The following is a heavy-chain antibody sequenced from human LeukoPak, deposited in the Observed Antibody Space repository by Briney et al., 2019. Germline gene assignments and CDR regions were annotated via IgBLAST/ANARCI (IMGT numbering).Heavy chain of an antibody. CDR3: ARLGLEVGGPNWFDP. Sequence: GGSLRLSCAASGFTFDDYAMHWVRQAPGKGLEWVSGISWNSGSIGYADSVKGRFTISRDNAKNSLYLQMNSLRVEDTAVYYCARLGLEVGGPNWFDPWGQGTLVTVSS. J-gene: IGHJ5*02. CDR1: GFTFDDYA. CDR2: ISWNSGSI. V-gene: IGHV3-9*01. D-gene: IGHD1-1*01.